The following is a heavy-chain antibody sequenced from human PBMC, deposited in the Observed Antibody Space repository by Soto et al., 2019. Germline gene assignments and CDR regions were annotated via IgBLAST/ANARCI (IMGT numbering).Heavy chain of an antibody. V-gene: IGHV1-18*01. D-gene: IGHD1-26*01. CDR1: GYTFTSYG. Sequence: QVQLVQSGAEVKKPGASVKVSCKASGYTFTSYGISWVRQAPGQGLEWMGWISAYNGNTNYAQKLQGRVTMTTDTSKSTAYMELRSLRSDDTAVYYCARGPTLVGATPYAYYFDYWGQGTLVTVSS. J-gene: IGHJ4*02. CDR3: ARGPTLVGATPYAYYFDY. CDR2: ISAYNGNT.